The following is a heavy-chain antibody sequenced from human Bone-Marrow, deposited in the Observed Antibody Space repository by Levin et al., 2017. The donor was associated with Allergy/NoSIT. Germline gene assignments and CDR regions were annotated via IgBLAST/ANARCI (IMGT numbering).Heavy chain of an antibody. CDR2: ISSDGSNE. V-gene: IGHV3-30-3*02. J-gene: IGHJ4*02. Sequence: SCAASEFTFDTYTMHWVRQAPGKGLEWVAVISSDGSNEYYRASVKGRFTISRDNSKNILFLQMNSLRGEDTAVYYCAKEKVTMVVGIIEGYFDLWGQGTLVTVSS. CDR3: AKEKVTMVVGIIEGYFDL. D-gene: IGHD2-21*01. CDR1: EFTFDTYT.